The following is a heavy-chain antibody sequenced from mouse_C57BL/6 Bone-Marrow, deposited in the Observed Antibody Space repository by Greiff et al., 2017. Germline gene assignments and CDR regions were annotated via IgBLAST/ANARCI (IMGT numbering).Heavy chain of an antibody. CDR3: ARHGNNDALYFEV. J-gene: IGHJ1*03. D-gene: IGHD2-1*01. V-gene: IGHV1-59*01. Sequence: QVQLQQPGAELVRPGASVKLSCKASGYTFTSYWMHWVKQRPGQGLEWIGGIDPSDGYTNYNQKFKGKATLTADTSSSTAYMPHSSLTSVDSAVYYGARHGNNDALYFEVEVTGTAVTVTS. CDR1: GYTFTSYW. CDR2: IDPSDGYT.